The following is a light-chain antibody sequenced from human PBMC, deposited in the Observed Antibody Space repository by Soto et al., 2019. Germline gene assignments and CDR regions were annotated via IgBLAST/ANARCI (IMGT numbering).Light chain of an antibody. V-gene: IGKV3-20*01. CDR2: GAS. J-gene: IGKJ1*01. CDR1: QSVSSSY. CDR3: QQYGNSPSWT. Sequence: EIVLTQSPGTLSLSPGERATLSCRASQSVSSSYLAWYQQKPGQAPRLLIYGASSRAPGIPDRFSGSGSGTDFTLTISRLEPEDFAVYYCQQYGNSPSWTFGQGTKVEI.